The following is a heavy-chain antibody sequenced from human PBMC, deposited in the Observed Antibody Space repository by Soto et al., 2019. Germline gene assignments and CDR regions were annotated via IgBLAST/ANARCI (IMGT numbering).Heavy chain of an antibody. CDR3: ARLAASIAARPSYYYYYMDV. CDR2: INHSGST. V-gene: IGHV4-34*01. Sequence: QVQLQQWGAGLLKPSETLSLTCAVYGGSFSGYYWSWIRQPPGKGLEWIGEINHSGSTNYNPSLTRRITTSVDKSKQQFSLKMSSVNDADTAVYYCARLAASIAARPSYYYYYMDVWGKGTTVTVSS. CDR1: GGSFSGYY. J-gene: IGHJ6*03. D-gene: IGHD6-6*01.